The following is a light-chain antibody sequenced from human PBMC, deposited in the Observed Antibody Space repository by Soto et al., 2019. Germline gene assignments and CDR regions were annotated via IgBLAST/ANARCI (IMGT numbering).Light chain of an antibody. CDR2: DVT. V-gene: IGLV2-23*02. CDR3: CSYAGNRDVV. J-gene: IGLJ2*01. Sequence: QSVLTQPASVSGSPGQSITISCTGTSDDVGKFNLVSWYQHHPGKAPKLIIYDVTKRPSGISNRFSGSKSGNTASLTISGLQAEDEGDYYCCSYAGNRDVVFGGGTKLTVL. CDR1: SDDVGKFNL.